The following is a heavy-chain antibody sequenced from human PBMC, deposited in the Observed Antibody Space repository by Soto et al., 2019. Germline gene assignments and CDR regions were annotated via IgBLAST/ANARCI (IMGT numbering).Heavy chain of an antibody. V-gene: IGHV3-33*01. CDR3: ARDPTLHVGPPRSGDSKLDY. Sequence: GGSLRLSCAASGFTFSSYGMHWVRQAPGKGLEWVAVIWYDGSNKYYADSVKGRFTISRDNSKNTLYLQMNSLRAEDTAVYYCARDPTLHVGPPRSGDSKLDYWGQGTLVTVSS. CDR2: IWYDGSNK. D-gene: IGHD4-17*01. J-gene: IGHJ4*02. CDR1: GFTFSSYG.